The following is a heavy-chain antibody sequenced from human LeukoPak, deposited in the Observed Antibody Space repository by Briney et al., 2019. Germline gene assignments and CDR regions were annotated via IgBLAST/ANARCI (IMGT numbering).Heavy chain of an antibody. J-gene: IGHJ4*02. CDR1: GFTFSSSA. V-gene: IGHV3-23*01. CDR3: ARGQWLVTSSFDS. Sequence: GGSLRLSCTASGFTFSSSAMSWVRQAPGKGLEWVSSVTGSGTYTYVTDSVKDRFTVSRDNSKNTLYLQMSSLRADDTALYYCARGQWLVTSSFDSWGQGTLVTVSS. CDR2: VTGSGTYT. D-gene: IGHD6-19*01.